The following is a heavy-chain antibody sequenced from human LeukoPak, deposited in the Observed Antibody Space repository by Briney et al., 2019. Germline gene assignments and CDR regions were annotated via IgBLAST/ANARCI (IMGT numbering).Heavy chain of an antibody. CDR2: LSEGGTTS. CDR1: GFSFSSYV. CDR3: AFSRLGYNYGSAY. D-gene: IGHD5-18*01. J-gene: IGHJ4*02. Sequence: PGGSLTLSCTGSGFSFSSYVMNWVRQAPGTGLEWVSTLSEGGTTSYYAEAVKGWFTVYRDSSHNTLYLEMNSLRGDDTALYFCAFSRLGYNYGSAYWGQGTLVIVSA. V-gene: IGHV3-23*01.